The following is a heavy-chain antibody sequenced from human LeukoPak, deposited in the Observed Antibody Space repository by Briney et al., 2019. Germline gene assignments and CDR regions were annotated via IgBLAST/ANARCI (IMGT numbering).Heavy chain of an antibody. CDR2: IYYSGST. V-gene: IGHV4-39*01. Sequence: PSETLSLTCTVSGGSISSSSYYWGWIRQPPGKGLEWIGSIYYSGSTYYNPSLKSRVTISVDTPKNQFSLKLSSVTAADTAVYYCARRVGYCSSTSCYILSDYWGQGTLVTVSS. D-gene: IGHD2-2*02. J-gene: IGHJ4*02. CDR3: ARRVGYCSSTSCYILSDY. CDR1: GGSISSSSYY.